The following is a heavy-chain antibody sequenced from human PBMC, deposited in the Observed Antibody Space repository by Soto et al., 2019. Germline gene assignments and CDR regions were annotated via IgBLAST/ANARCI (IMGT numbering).Heavy chain of an antibody. J-gene: IGHJ4*02. CDR3: ARRTSYASSSSFDY. CDR1: GFTFSIYN. D-gene: IGHD2-2*01. V-gene: IGHV3-48*02. CDR2: ISTSSSSI. Sequence: GGSLRLSCAASGFTFSIYNMNWVRRAPGKGLEWVSYISTSSSSIYYADSVKGRFTISRDNARNSLYLQMNSLRDEDTAVYFCARRTSYASSSSFDYWGQGTLVTVSS.